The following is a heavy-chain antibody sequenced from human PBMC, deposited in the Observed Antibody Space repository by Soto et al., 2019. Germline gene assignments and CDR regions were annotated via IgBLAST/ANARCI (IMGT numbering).Heavy chain of an antibody. CDR3: ARQSLQWLVDY. D-gene: IGHD6-19*01. Sequence: SETLSLTCTVSGGSISSSSYYWGWIRQPPGKGLERIGSIYYSGNTYFNPSLKSRVTISVDTSKNQFSLKLRSVTAADTAVYYCARQSLQWLVDYWGQGTLVTVSS. J-gene: IGHJ4*02. CDR1: GGSISSSSYY. V-gene: IGHV4-39*01. CDR2: IYYSGNT.